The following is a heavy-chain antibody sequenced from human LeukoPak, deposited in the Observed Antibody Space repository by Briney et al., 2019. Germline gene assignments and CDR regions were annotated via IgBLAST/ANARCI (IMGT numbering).Heavy chain of an antibody. CDR3: AREGAATPSDFDY. Sequence: ASVKVSCKASGYTFTGYFMHWVRPAPGQGLEWMGWIKTNSGGTKYAQKFQGRVTMTRDTSISTAYRELTRLRSDDTAVYYCAREGAATPSDFDYWGQGTLVTVSS. V-gene: IGHV1-2*02. CDR2: IKTNSGGT. J-gene: IGHJ4*02. CDR1: GYTFTGYF. D-gene: IGHD6-25*01.